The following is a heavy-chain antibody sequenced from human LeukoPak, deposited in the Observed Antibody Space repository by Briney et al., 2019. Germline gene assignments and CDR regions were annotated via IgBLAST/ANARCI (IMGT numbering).Heavy chain of an antibody. J-gene: IGHJ4*02. V-gene: IGHV4-34*01. Sequence: PSETLSLTCAVYGGSFSGYYWSWIRQPPGKGLEWIGEINHSGSTNYNPYLKSRVTISVDTSKNQFSLKLSSVTAADTAVYYCARGRTRGAAAGGLDYWGQGTLVTVSS. CDR1: GGSFSGYY. CDR3: ARGRTRGAAAGGLDY. D-gene: IGHD6-13*01. CDR2: INHSGST.